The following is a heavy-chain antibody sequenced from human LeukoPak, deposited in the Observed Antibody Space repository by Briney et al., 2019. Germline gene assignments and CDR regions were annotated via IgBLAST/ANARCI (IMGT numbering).Heavy chain of an antibody. Sequence: GGSLRLSCAASGFTFSNYALNWVRQAPGKGLEWVSGISNSGGTTYYADSVKGRFTISRDNSKNTLYLQMNSLRAEDTAVYYCARSGCSSTSCYSILSGWLDPWGQGTLVTVSS. CDR3: ARSGCSSTSCYSILSGWLDP. V-gene: IGHV3-23*01. D-gene: IGHD2-2*02. CDR2: ISNSGGTT. CDR1: GFTFSNYA. J-gene: IGHJ5*02.